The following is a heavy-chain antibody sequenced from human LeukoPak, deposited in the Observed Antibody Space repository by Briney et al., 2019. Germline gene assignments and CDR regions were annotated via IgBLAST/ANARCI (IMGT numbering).Heavy chain of an antibody. Sequence: GGSLRLSCAASGFTFDDYAMHWVRQAPGKGLEWVSVISWDGGSTYYADSVKGRFTISRDNSKDSLYLQMNSLRTEDTALYYCAKDSGTGGLGTAIDYWGQGTLVTVSS. V-gene: IGHV3-43*01. CDR2: ISWDGGST. D-gene: IGHD2-8*02. CDR1: GFTFDDYA. CDR3: AKDSGTGGLGTAIDY. J-gene: IGHJ4*02.